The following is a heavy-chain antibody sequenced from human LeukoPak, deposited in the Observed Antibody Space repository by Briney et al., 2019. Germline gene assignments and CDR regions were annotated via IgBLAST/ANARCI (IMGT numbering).Heavy chain of an antibody. CDR1: GFSFSSYS. J-gene: IGHJ4*01. CDR3: ARGVGSVAGTTDY. CDR2: ITGSGSST. V-gene: IGHV3-48*04. Sequence: PGGSLRLSCVASGFSFSSYSMNWVRQAPGKWLEWVSYITGSGSSTDYAASVKGRFIISRDNVKDSLFLQMSSLRVEDTAVYYCARGVGSVAGTTDYWGHGNLVTVSS. D-gene: IGHD6-19*01.